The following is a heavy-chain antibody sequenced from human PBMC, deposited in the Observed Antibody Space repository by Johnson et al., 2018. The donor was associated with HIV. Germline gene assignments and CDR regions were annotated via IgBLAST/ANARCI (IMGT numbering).Heavy chain of an antibody. J-gene: IGHJ3*02. D-gene: IGHD1-26*01. CDR2: INWNGGRI. CDR1: GFTFDEYA. Sequence: VQLVESGGGVVRPGGSLRLSCAASGFTFDEYAMSWVRQGPGKGLEWVSGINWNGGRIGYADSVKGRFTISRDNSENTLYLQMNSLRAEDTAVFFCARDWSWRGSLKGGGAFDIWGQGTLVTVS. V-gene: IGHV3-20*04. CDR3: ARDWSWRGSLKGGGAFDI.